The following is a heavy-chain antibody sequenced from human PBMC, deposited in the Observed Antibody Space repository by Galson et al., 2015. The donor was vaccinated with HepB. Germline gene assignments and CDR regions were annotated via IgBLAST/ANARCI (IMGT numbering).Heavy chain of an antibody. V-gene: IGHV3-30*04. J-gene: IGHJ4*02. CDR3: ARAYPGGYCSNGVCYTGTYFGY. CDR2: ISYDGRKT. Sequence: SLRLSCAASGFTLSSYAMHWVRQAPGEGLEWVAVISYDGRKTYYAGSVRGRFTISRDNPDNTLYLQMNSLRAEDTAVYYCARAYPGGYCSNGVCYTGTYFGYWGQGTLVTVSS. D-gene: IGHD2-8*01. CDR1: GFTLSSYA.